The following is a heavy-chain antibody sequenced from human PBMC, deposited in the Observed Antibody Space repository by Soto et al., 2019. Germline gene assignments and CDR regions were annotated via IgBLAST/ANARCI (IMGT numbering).Heavy chain of an antibody. CDR1: GYTFTIYG. CDR3: ARGGYYDSSGSRNYFYYGMNV. Sequence: ASVKVSCKASGYTFTIYGINWVRQAPGQGLEWMGWISPDNGNTNYAQKLQGRVTMTTDTSTKTAYMEVRSLRSDDTAVYYCARGGYYDSSGSRNYFYYGMNVWGQGTTVTVAS. D-gene: IGHD3-22*01. V-gene: IGHV1-18*01. CDR2: ISPDNGNT. J-gene: IGHJ6*02.